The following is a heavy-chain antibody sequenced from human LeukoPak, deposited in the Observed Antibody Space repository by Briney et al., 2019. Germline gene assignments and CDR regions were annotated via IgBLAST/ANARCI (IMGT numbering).Heavy chain of an antibody. J-gene: IGHJ6*03. V-gene: IGHV4-61*09. Sequence: SETLSLTCTVSGGSISSCSYYWSWIRQPAGKGLEWIGHGHGSGSTNYNPSLKSRVTISVDTYKNQFSLKLSSVTAADTAVYYCAREVVRFYYYLDVWGKGTTVTVSS. CDR3: AREVVRFYYYLDV. D-gene: IGHD2-15*01. CDR2: GHGSGST. CDR1: GGSISSCSYY.